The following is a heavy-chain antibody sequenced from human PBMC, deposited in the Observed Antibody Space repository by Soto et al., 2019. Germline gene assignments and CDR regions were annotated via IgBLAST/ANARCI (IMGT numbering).Heavy chain of an antibody. CDR3: ARGGIAVAGNLFDP. CDR1: GGSISSGDYY. D-gene: IGHD6-19*01. J-gene: IGHJ5*02. V-gene: IGHV4-30-4*01. CDR2: IYYSGST. Sequence: QVQLQESGPGLVKPSQTLSLTCTVSGGSISSGDYYWSWIRQPPGKGLEWIGYIYYSGSTYYNPYIKSRVTIAVDTSKNQFSLKLSSVTAADTAVYYCARGGIAVAGNLFDPWGQGTLVTVSS.